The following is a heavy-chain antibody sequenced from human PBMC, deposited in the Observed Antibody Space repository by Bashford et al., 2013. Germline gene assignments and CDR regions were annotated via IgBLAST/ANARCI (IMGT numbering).Heavy chain of an antibody. CDR1: GYTFTSYD. CDR3: ARGSGLWSGYLTYYYYYGMDV. CDR2: MNPNSGNT. D-gene: IGHD3-3*01. J-gene: IGHJ6*02. V-gene: IGHV1-8*01. Sequence: ASVKVSCKASGYTFTSYDINWVRQATGQGLEWMGWMNPNSGNTGYAQKFQGRVTMTRNTSISTAYMELSSLRSEDTAVYYCARGSGLWSGYLTYYYYYGMDVWGQGTTVTVSS.